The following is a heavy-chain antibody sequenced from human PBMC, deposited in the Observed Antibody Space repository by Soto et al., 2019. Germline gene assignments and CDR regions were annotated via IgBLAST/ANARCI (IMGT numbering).Heavy chain of an antibody. CDR2: IYSGGST. V-gene: IGHV3-66*02. D-gene: IGHD5-18*01. CDR3: ARDAHTPMVSSYFDY. CDR1: GFTVSSNY. J-gene: IGHJ4*02. Sequence: GGSLRLSCAASGFTVSSNYMSWVRQAPGKGLEWVSVIYSGGSTYYADSVKGRFTISRDNSKNTLYVQMNSLRNEDTAVYYCARDAHTPMVSSYFDYWGQGTQVTVSS.